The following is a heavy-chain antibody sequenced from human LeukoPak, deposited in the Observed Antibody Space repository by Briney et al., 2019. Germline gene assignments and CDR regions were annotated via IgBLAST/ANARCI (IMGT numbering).Heavy chain of an antibody. D-gene: IGHD5-24*01. V-gene: IGHV5-51*01. Sequence: GESLKISCKGSGYSFTSYWIGWVRQMPGKGLEWMGIIYPGDSDSRYSPSFQGQVTISADKSISTAYLQWSSLKASYTAMYYCARRGRDGGSNCDYWGQGTLVTVSS. CDR2: IYPGDSDS. J-gene: IGHJ4*02. CDR3: ARRGRDGGSNCDY. CDR1: GYSFTSYW.